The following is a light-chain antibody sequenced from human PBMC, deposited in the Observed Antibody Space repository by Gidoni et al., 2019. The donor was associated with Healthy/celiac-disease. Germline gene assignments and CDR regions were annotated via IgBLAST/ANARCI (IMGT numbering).Light chain of an antibody. CDR2: DAS. Sequence: EIVLTQSPATLSLSPGERATLSCRASQCVSSSLAWYQQKPGQAPRLRIYDASNRATGIPARFSGSGSGTDFTLTISSLEPEDFAVYYCQQRSNWPRTFGQGTKLEIK. CDR3: QQRSNWPRT. V-gene: IGKV3-11*01. J-gene: IGKJ2*01. CDR1: QCVSSS.